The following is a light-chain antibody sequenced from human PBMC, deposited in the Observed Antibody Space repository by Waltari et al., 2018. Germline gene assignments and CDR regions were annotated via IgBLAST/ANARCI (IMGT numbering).Light chain of an antibody. Sequence: DIQLTQYPSFLSASVGDRVTITCRASQGISSYLVWYQQKPGKAPKVLISAASTLQTGVPSRFSGSGSGTEFTLTISSLQPEDFATYYCQQVNGYPLTFGGGTKVEIK. J-gene: IGKJ4*01. V-gene: IGKV1-9*01. CDR1: QGISSY. CDR3: QQVNGYPLT. CDR2: AAS.